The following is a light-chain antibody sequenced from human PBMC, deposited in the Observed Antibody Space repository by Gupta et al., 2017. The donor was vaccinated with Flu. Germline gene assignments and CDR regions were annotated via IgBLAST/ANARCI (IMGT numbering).Light chain of an antibody. J-gene: IGKJ1*01. CDR3: QQPWT. CDR1: QSVSSY. Sequence: EIVLTQSAATLSLSPGERATLSCRASQSVSSYLAWYQQKPGQAPRLLIYDASNRATGIPARFSGSGSGTDFTLTISSLEPEDFAVYYCQQPWTFGQGTKVEIK. CDR2: DAS. V-gene: IGKV3-11*01.